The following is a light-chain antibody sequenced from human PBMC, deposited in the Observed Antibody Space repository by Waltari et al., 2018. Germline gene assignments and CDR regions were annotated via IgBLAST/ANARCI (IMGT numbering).Light chain of an antibody. CDR2: DAS. CDR3: QQRSNWPPGPLT. V-gene: IGKV3-11*01. CDR1: QSVSSY. J-gene: IGKJ4*01. Sequence: EIVLTQSPATLSLSPGERATLSCRASQSVSSYLAWYQQKPGKAPRLPIYDASNRATGIPARFSGSGSGTDFTLTISSLEPEDFAVYYCQQRSNWPPGPLTFGGGTKVEIK.